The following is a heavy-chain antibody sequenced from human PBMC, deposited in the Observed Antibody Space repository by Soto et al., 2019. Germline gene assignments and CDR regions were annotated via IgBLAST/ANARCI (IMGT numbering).Heavy chain of an antibody. D-gene: IGHD4-4*01. J-gene: IGHJ6*02. CDR3: ARLRSNYLLGYHYYGMDV. Sequence: ASETLSLTCTVSGGSISSSSYYWGWIRQPPGKGLEWIGSIYYSGSTYYNPSLKSRVTISVDTSKNQFSLKLSSVTAADTAVYYCARLRSNYLLGYHYYGMDVWGQGTTVTISS. CDR2: IYYSGST. V-gene: IGHV4-39*01. CDR1: GGSISSSSYY.